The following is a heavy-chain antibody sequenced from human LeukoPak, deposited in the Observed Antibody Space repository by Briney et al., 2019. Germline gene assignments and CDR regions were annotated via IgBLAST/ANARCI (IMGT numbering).Heavy chain of an antibody. V-gene: IGHV4-59*08. D-gene: IGHD3-16*01. CDR2: IYYSGST. Sequence: SETLSLTCTVSGGSISSYYWSWIRQPPGKGLEWIGYIYYSGSTNYNPSLKSRVTISVDTSKNRFSLKLSSVTAADTAVYYCARHGGGRYYFDYWGQGTLVTVSS. CDR3: ARHGGGRYYFDY. J-gene: IGHJ4*02. CDR1: GGSISSYY.